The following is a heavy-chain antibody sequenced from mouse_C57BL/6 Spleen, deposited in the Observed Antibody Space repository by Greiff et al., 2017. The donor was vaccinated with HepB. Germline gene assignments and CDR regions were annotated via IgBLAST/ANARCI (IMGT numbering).Heavy chain of an antibody. CDR1: GYTFTSYW. CDR2: IDPSDSYT. V-gene: IGHV1-59*01. Sequence: VQLQQPGAELVRPGTSVKLSCKASGYTFTSYWMHWVKQRPGQGLEWIGVIDPSDSYTNYNQKFKGKATLTVDTSSSTAYMQLSSLTSEDSAVYYGARQGKTAQATDYAMDYWGQGTSVTVSS. J-gene: IGHJ4*01. D-gene: IGHD3-2*02. CDR3: ARQGKTAQATDYAMDY.